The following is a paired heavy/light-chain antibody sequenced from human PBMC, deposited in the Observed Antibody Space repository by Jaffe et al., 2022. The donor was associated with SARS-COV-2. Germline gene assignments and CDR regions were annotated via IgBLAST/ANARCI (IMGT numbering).Heavy chain of an antibody. CDR3: ARGYYYDRSGYYFFDY. CDR1: GYTFTSYA. J-gene: IGHJ4*02. Sequence: QVQLVQSGAEVKKPGASVKVSCKASGYTFTSYAMHWVRQAPGQRLEWMGWINTGSDNTKYSQKFQGRVTITRDTSAFTAYMELSSLGSEDTAVYYCARGYYYDRSGYYFFDYWGQGTLVTVSS. CDR2: INTGSDNT. V-gene: IGHV1-3*04. D-gene: IGHD3-22*01.
Light chain of an antibody. CDR1: QGISSY. Sequence: DIQLTQSPSFLSASVGDRVTITCRASQGISSYLAWYQQKPGKAPKLLIYAASTLQSGVPSRFSGSGSGTEFTLTISSLQPEDFATYSCQQFNTYPSITFGQGTRLEIK. CDR2: AAS. CDR3: QQFNTYPSIT. V-gene: IGKV1-9*01. J-gene: IGKJ5*01.